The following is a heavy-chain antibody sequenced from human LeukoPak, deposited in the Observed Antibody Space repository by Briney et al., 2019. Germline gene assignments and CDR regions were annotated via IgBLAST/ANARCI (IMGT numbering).Heavy chain of an antibody. V-gene: IGHV3-23*01. D-gene: IGHD3-22*01. CDR1: GFTFSSYA. CDR3: AKRGHYYDSPPSPLFDP. CDR2: ISGSGGST. J-gene: IGHJ5*02. Sequence: GGSLRLSCAASGFTFSSYAMSWVRQAPGKGLEWVSAISGSGGSTYYPDSVKGRFTISRDNSKNTLYLQMNSLRAEDTAVYYCAKRGHYYDSPPSPLFDPWGQGTLVTVSS.